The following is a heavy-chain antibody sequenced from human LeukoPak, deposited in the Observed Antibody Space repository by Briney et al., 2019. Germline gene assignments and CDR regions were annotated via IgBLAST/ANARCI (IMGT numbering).Heavy chain of an antibody. CDR2: ISSSGSTI. Sequence: PGGSLRLSCAASGFTFSSYEMNWVRQAPGKGLEWVSYISSSGSTIYYADSVKGRFTISRDNAKNSLCLQMNSLRAEDTAVYYCARDYGEYFDYWGQGTLVTVSS. J-gene: IGHJ4*02. V-gene: IGHV3-48*03. CDR3: ARDYGEYFDY. CDR1: GFTFSSYE. D-gene: IGHD3-10*01.